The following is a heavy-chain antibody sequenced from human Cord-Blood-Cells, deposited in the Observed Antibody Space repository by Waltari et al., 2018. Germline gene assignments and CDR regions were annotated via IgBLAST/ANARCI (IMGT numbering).Heavy chain of an antibody. Sequence: QLQLVQSGAEVKKPGASVKVSCKASGYTFTNYDINWVRQATGQGLEWRGWMNPNSGNTGYAQKFQGRVTITRNTSISTAYMELSSLRSEDTAVYYCASWDSGSYAFDIWGQGTMVTVSS. D-gene: IGHD3-10*01. CDR3: ASWDSGSYAFDI. V-gene: IGHV1-8*03. J-gene: IGHJ3*02. CDR2: MNPNSGNT. CDR1: GYTFTNYD.